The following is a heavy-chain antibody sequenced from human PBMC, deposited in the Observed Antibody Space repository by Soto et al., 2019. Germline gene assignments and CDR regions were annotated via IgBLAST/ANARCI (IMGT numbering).Heavy chain of an antibody. V-gene: IGHV3-30-3*01. J-gene: IGHJ4*02. Sequence: WGSLRLSCAASGFTFISYAIHCVRHAPFKGLEWVAVISYDGSNKYYADSVKGRFTISRDNSKNTLYLQMNSLRAEDTAVYYCAREDYGGNSGVGTFDYWGQGTLVTVSS. CDR2: ISYDGSNK. D-gene: IGHD4-17*01. CDR3: AREDYGGNSGVGTFDY. CDR1: GFTFISYA.